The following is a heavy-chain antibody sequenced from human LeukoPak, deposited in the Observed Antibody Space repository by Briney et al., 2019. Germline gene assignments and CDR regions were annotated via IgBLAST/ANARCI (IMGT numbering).Heavy chain of an antibody. J-gene: IGHJ3*02. CDR3: ARDPNGDYIGAFDM. D-gene: IGHD4-17*01. CDR1: GFTFSAYA. V-gene: IGHV3-23*01. CDR2: LRGGGGSA. Sequence: GGSLRLSCTASGFTFSAYAMMWVRQAPGKGPEWVSSLRGGGGSAFYADSVKGRFTMSRDNSKYTLFLQMNSLRAEDTAVYYCARDPNGDYIGAFDMWGPGTMVTVSS.